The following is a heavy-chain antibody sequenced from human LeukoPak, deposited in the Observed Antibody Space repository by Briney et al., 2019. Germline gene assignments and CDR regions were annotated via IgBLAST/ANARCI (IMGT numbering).Heavy chain of an antibody. D-gene: IGHD1-26*01. CDR2: ISAYNGNT. CDR1: GYTFTSYG. V-gene: IGHV1-18*01. CDR3: ARGQTPSGIVGATSAFDI. Sequence: GASVKVSCKASGYTFTSYGISWVRQAPGQGLEWMVWISAYNGNTNYAQKLQGRVTMTTDTSTSTAYMELRSLRSDDTAVYYCARGQTPSGIVGATSAFDIWGQGTMVTVSS. J-gene: IGHJ3*02.